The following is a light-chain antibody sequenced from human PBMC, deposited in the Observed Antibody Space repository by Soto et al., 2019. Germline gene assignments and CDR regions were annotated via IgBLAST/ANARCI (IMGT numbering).Light chain of an antibody. CDR2: ATS. V-gene: IGKV1-39*01. J-gene: IGKJ2*01. CDR3: QQSFRTPHT. Sequence: IQMTQSPSSLSASVGDTVTITCRASQTISFYLNWYQQKPGRTPNLLIYATSSLQSGVPSRFDGSRSGTEFTLTVSSLQPDDFATYYCQQSFRTPHTFGQGTKLELK. CDR1: QTISFY.